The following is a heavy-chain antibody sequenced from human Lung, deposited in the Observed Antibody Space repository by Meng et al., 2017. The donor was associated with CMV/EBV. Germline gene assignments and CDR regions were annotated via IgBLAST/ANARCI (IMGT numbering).Heavy chain of an antibody. CDR3: ARVGAYCGGDCYHPH. D-gene: IGHD2-21*02. V-gene: IGHV4-4*03. CDR2: IYHSGST. J-gene: IGHJ4*02. Sequence: VPLQGRGPGLVKPPGTLPLTCAVSGGSLSIRNWWSWVRQPPGKGLEWIGEIYHSGSTNYNPSLKSRVTISVDESKNQFSLRLSSVTAADTAVYYCARVGAYCGGDCYHPHWGQGTLVTVSS. CDR1: GGSLSIRNW.